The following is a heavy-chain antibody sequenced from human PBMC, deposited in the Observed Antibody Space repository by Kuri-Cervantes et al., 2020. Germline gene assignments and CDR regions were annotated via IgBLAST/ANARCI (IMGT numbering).Heavy chain of an antibody. Sequence: SETLSLTCAVYGGSFSGYYWSWIRQPPGKGLEWIGEINHSGSTNYNPSLKSRVTISVDTSKNQFSLKLNSVTAADTAVYYCVRHRRRISTILDSFDPWGQGTLVTVSS. D-gene: IGHD3-3*02. V-gene: IGHV4-34*01. CDR1: GGSFSGYY. CDR3: VRHRRRISTILDSFDP. CDR2: INHSGST. J-gene: IGHJ5*02.